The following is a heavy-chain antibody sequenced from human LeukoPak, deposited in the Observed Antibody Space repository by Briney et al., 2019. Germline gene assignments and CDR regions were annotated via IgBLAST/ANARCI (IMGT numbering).Heavy chain of an antibody. J-gene: IGHJ4*02. D-gene: IGHD4-11*01. V-gene: IGHV3-23*01. CDR3: LRPTEAATVFFFGY. Sequence: GGSLRLSCAASGFTFRNYAMNWVRQAPGKGLEWVSSIAGGSGSTFYADSVKGRFTISRDNSKNTLYLQMNSLRAEDTAVYYCLRPTEAATVFFFGYWGQGTLVTVSS. CDR1: GFTFRNYA. CDR2: IAGGSGST.